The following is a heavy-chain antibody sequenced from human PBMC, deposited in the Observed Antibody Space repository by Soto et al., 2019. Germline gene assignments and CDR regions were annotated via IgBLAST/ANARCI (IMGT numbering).Heavy chain of an antibody. J-gene: IGHJ4*02. D-gene: IGHD4-17*01. V-gene: IGHV3-21*01. Sequence: EEQLVESGGGLVKPGGSLRLSCAASGFTFSSYSMNWVRQAPGKGLEWVSSISSSSSYIYYADSVKGRFTISRDNAKNSLYLQMNRLRAEDTTVYYCARARGAVTTLVDYWGQGTLVTVSS. CDR3: ARARGAVTTLVDY. CDR1: GFTFSSYS. CDR2: ISSSSSYI.